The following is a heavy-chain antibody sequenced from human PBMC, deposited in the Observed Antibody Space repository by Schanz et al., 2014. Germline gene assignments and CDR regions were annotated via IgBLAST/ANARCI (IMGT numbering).Heavy chain of an antibody. Sequence: VQLVESGGGLVKPGGSLRLSCAASGFTFSSYGMHWVRQAPGKGLEWVSVIYSGIGAYYADSVKDRFTVSRDNSKNTVYLQMNRLRAEDTAVYYCARDTSYGMDVWGQGTTVTVSS. CDR3: ARDTSYGMDV. CDR1: GFTFSSYG. J-gene: IGHJ6*02. CDR2: IYSGIGA. V-gene: IGHV3-66*01.